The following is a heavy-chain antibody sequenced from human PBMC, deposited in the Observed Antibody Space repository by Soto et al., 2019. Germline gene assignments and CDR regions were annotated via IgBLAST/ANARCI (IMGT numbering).Heavy chain of an antibody. D-gene: IGHD2-2*01. V-gene: IGHV5-51*01. CDR3: ARLLVSDIVVVPGYGMDV. CDR1: GYSFTSYW. CDR2: IYPGDSDT. J-gene: IGHJ6*02. Sequence: GESLKISCKGSGYSFTSYWIGWVRQMPGKGLEWMGIIYPGDSDTRYSPSFQGQVTISADKSISTAYLQWSSLKASDTAMDCWARLLVSDIVVVPGYGMDVWGQGTTVTVSS.